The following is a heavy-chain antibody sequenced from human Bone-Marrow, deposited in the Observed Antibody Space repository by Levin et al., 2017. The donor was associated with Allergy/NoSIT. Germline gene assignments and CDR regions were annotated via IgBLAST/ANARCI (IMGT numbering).Heavy chain of an antibody. CDR1: GFTFSSYA. Sequence: GGSLRLSCAASGFTFSSYAMSWVRQAPGKGLEWVSAISGSGGSTYYADSVKGRFTISRDNSKNTLYLQMNSLRAEDTAVYYCAKNGGYDSHYYYYYMDVWGKGTTVTVSS. CDR3: AKNGGYDSHYYYYYMDV. CDR2: ISGSGGST. V-gene: IGHV3-23*01. D-gene: IGHD5-12*01. J-gene: IGHJ6*03.